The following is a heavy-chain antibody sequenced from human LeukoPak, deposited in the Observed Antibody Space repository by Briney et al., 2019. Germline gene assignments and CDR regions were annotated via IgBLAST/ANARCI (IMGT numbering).Heavy chain of an antibody. J-gene: IGHJ4*02. Sequence: SETLSLTCTVSGGTISTYYWNWIRQRPGKGLEWIGYIYYRGSTNYNPSLKGRVTISVDTSKNQFSLKLNSVTAADTAVYFCAERSAYESLFDYWGQGTLVTVSS. CDR2: IYYRGST. V-gene: IGHV4-59*08. CDR3: AERSAYESLFDY. CDR1: GGTISTYY. D-gene: IGHD5-12*01.